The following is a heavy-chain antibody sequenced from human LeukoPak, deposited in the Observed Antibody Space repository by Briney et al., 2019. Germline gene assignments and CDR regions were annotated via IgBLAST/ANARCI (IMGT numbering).Heavy chain of an antibody. CDR1: GVTFDDYG. D-gene: IGHD3-10*01. Sequence: PGESLRLSCAASGVTFDDYGMSWGREAPGQGLGWVSGINWNGGSTGYADSVKCRFTISRDNAKNSLYLQMNSLRAEDTALYYCAREHYGSGSYYSGYYFDYWGRGTLLTVCS. CDR2: INWNGGST. J-gene: IGHJ4*02. CDR3: AREHYGSGSYYSGYYFDY. V-gene: IGHV3-20*04.